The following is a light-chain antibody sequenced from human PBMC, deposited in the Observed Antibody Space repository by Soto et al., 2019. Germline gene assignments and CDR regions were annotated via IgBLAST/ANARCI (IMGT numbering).Light chain of an antibody. J-gene: IGKJ4*01. CDR2: DAS. CDR1: QSVSSY. CDR3: QQRSNWPPFT. Sequence: EIVLTQSPATLSLSPGERATLSCRAGQSVSSYLAWYQQKPGQAPRLLIYDASNRATGIPARFSGSGSGTDFTLTISSLEPEDFAVYYCQQRSNWPPFTFGGGTKVEIK. V-gene: IGKV3-11*01.